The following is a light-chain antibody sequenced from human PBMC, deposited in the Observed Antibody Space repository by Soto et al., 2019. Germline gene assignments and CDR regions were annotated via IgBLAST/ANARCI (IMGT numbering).Light chain of an antibody. V-gene: IGKV3-20*01. Sequence: EIVLTQSPGLLSLSPGESASLSCGASQSISSSFLAWYQQKPGQAPRLLIYGASSRATGIPDRFSGTGSETDFTLTISRLEPEDFAVYYCQQYDNSPITFGQGTRLEN. CDR2: GAS. CDR3: QQYDNSPIT. CDR1: QSISSSF. J-gene: IGKJ5*01.